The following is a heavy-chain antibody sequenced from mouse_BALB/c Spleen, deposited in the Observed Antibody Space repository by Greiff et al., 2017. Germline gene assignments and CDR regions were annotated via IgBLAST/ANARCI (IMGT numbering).Heavy chain of an antibody. CDR1: GFTFSDYY. D-gene: IGHD1-1*01. V-gene: IGHV5-4*02. CDR2: ISDGGSYT. CDR3: ARGDYYYGSSRAMDY. J-gene: IGHJ4*01. Sequence: DVKLVESGGGLVKPGGSLKLSCAASGFTFSDYYMYWVRQTPEKRLEWVATISDGGSYTYYPDSVKGRFTISRDNAKNNLYLQMSSLKSEDTAMYYCARGDYYYGSSRAMDYWGQGTSVTVSS.